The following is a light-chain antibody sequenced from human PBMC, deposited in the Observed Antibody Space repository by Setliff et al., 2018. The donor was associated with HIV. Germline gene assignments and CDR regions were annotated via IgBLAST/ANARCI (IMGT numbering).Light chain of an antibody. CDR2: GAS. J-gene: IGKJ5*01. CDR3: HQFHDWPPYT. V-gene: IGKV3-15*01. CDR1: QSISTN. Sequence: IILTQSPGTLSVSPGETATLSCWASQSISTNLAWYQQKHGQAPRLLIYGASTRATGVPARFSGSGSGTSFTLTISRLQSEDSAIYYCHQFHDWPPYTFGQGTRLEIK.